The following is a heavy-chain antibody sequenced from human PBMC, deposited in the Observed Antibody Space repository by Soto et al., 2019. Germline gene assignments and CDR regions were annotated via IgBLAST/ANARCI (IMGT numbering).Heavy chain of an antibody. CDR1: GFTLRSYG. CDR3: ASRGWNEYIQE. J-gene: IGHJ1*01. Sequence: EVQLLESGGGLVQPGGSLRLSCAASGFTLRSYGMTWVRQAPGKGLEWVSVISGSGNSIHYADSVKGRFTISRDNSKNTLYLQMNTLGVEDTAIYYCASRGWNEYIQEWGQGTLVTVSS. V-gene: IGHV3-23*01. D-gene: IGHD1-1*01. CDR2: ISGSGNSI.